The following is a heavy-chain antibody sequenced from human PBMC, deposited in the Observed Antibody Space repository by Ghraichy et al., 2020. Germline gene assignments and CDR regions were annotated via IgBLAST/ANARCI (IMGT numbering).Heavy chain of an antibody. CDR3: VRDYHCSGGTCYDY. V-gene: IGHV3-72*01. Sequence: RGSLRLSCAASGFTFIDHFMDWVRQAPGKGLEWVGRIRSQRYSFTTEYAASVKGRFTISRDDSEKSLYLQMNSLKIEDTAVYYCVRDYHCSGGTCYDYWGQGTLVTVSS. CDR1: GFTFIDHF. CDR2: IRSQRYSFTT. J-gene: IGHJ4*02. D-gene: IGHD2-15*01.